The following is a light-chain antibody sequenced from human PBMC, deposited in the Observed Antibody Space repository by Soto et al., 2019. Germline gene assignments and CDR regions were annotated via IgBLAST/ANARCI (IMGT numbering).Light chain of an antibody. CDR1: SSNIGAGYA. J-gene: IGLJ2*01. CDR3: QSHDSSLSVV. Sequence: QPVLTQPPSVSGAPGQRVTISCTGSSSNIGAGYAVHWYQQLPGTAPKLVIYGNTNRPSGVPDRFSGSMSGTSASLAITGLQAEDEADYYCQSHDSSLSVVFGGGTKLTVL. V-gene: IGLV1-40*01. CDR2: GNT.